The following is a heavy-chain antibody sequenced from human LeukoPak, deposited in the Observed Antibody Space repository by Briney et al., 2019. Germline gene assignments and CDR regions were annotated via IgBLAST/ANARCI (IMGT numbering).Heavy chain of an antibody. J-gene: IGHJ4*02. D-gene: IGHD6-19*01. V-gene: IGHV3-23*01. CDR2: ISGGGGDT. CDR3: ATSSGWYPKYFDY. Sequence: GGSLRLSCAASGFTFSSYPMSWVRQAPGKGLEWVSAISGGGGDTYYADSVKGRFTISRDNSKNTLYLQMNSLRAEDTALYYCATSSGWYPKYFDYWGQGTLVTVSP. CDR1: GFTFSSYP.